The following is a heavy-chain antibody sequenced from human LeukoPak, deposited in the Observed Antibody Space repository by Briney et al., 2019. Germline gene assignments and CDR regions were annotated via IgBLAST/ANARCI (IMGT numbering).Heavy chain of an antibody. Sequence: GGSLRLSCVASGFTLSSYAMCWVRQAPGKGPEWVSTIDSSGGSTYYADSVEGRFTISRDNSKNTLYLQMNSLRVEDTAVYYCVRDIGWFRFDHWGQGTLVTVSS. CDR3: VRDIGWFRFDH. V-gene: IGHV3-23*01. D-gene: IGHD6-19*01. J-gene: IGHJ4*02. CDR1: GFTLSSYA. CDR2: IDSSGGST.